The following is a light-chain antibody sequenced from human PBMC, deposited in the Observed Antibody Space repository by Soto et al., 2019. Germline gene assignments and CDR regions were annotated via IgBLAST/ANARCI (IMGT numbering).Light chain of an antibody. CDR3: SSYTSSSTLV. V-gene: IGLV2-14*01. CDR1: NSDVGGYNY. Sequence: QSALTQPASVSGSPGQSITISCTGTNSDVGGYNYVSWYQQHPGKAPKLMIYEVSNRPSGVSNRFSGSKSGNTASLTISGLQAEDEADYYCSSYTSSSTLVLGGGTKLTVL. J-gene: IGLJ2*01. CDR2: EVS.